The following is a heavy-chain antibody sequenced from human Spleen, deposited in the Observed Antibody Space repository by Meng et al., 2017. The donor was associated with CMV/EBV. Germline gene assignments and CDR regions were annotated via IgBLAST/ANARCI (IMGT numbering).Heavy chain of an antibody. CDR3: ARDASTVTRGGIDY. CDR2: INHSGST. CDR1: GGSFSGYY. D-gene: IGHD4-17*01. J-gene: IGHJ4*02. Sequence: LSCAVYGGSFSGYYWSWIRQPPGKGLEWIGEINHSGSTNYNPSLKSRVTISVDTSKNQFSLNVTSVTAADTAVYYCARDASTVTRGGIDYWGQGMLVTVSS. V-gene: IGHV4-34*01.